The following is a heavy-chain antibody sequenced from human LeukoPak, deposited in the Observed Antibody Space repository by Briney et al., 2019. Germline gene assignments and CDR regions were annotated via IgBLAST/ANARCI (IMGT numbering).Heavy chain of an antibody. J-gene: IGHJ4*02. CDR2: ISYDGSNK. CDR3: ASGVAVTTVDY. CDR1: GFTFSSYA. V-gene: IGHV3-30-3*01. D-gene: IGHD4-17*01. Sequence: GGSLRLSCAASGFTFSSYAMHWVRQDPGKGLEWVAVISYDGSNKYYADSVKGRFTISRDNSKNTLYLQMNSLRAEDTAVYYCASGVAVTTVDYWGQGTLVTVSS.